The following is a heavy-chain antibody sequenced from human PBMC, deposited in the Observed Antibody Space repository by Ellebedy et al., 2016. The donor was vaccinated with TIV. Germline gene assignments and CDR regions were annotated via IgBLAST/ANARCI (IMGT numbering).Heavy chain of an antibody. J-gene: IGHJ4*02. CDR3: ARAKGYSSGWGWGHFDY. D-gene: IGHD6-19*01. Sequence: ASVKVSCKASGYTFTSYAISWVRQAPGQGLEWMGGIIPIFGTANYAQKFQGRVTITADESTSTAYMELRSLRSDDTAVYYCARAKGYSSGWGWGHFDYWGQGTLVTVSS. CDR1: GYTFTSYA. V-gene: IGHV1-69*13. CDR2: IIPIFGTA.